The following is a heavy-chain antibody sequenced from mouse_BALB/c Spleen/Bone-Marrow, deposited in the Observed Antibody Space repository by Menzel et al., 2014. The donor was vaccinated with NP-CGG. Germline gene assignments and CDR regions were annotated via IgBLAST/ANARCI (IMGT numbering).Heavy chain of an antibody. CDR3: ARRERTGMNY. V-gene: IGHV1-74*01. CDR1: GYSFTSYW. J-gene: IGHJ2*01. Sequence: LVESGADPVRPGASVKLSCKASGYSFTSYWMIWVKQRSGKGLEWIGMIHPSDSETRLNQKFKDKATLTVDKSSSTAYMQLSSPTSEDSAVYYCARRERTGMNYWGQGTTLTVSS. D-gene: IGHD4-1*01. CDR2: IHPSDSET.